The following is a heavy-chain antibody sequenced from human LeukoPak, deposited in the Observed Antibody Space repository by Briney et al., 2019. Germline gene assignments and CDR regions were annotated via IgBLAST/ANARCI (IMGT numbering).Heavy chain of an antibody. D-gene: IGHD6-19*01. CDR3: ARVGWEQWLGNDY. Sequence: GESLKISGKGSGYSFTSYWISGVRQMPGKGLEWRGRIDPSDSYTNYSPSFQGHVAISADKSISTAYMQWRTVKASDTAMYYCARVGWEQWLGNDYWGQGALVTVSS. J-gene: IGHJ4*02. CDR1: GYSFTSYW. V-gene: IGHV5-10-1*01. CDR2: IDPSDSYT.